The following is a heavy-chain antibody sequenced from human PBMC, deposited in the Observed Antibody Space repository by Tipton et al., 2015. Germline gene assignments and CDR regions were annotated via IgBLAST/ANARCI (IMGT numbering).Heavy chain of an antibody. CDR2: ISDTGRS. V-gene: IGHV4-61*01. CDR3: ARDRRQEMWYYYRMDV. J-gene: IGHJ6*02. Sequence: TLSLTCTVSDASVSSGIYSWSWIRQPPGKGLEWIGYISDTGRSDYNSSLKSRVAISLDTSKNQFSLKLSSVTAADTAVYYCARDRRQEMWYYYRMDVWGQGTTVTVSS. D-gene: IGHD5-24*01. CDR1: DASVSSGIYS.